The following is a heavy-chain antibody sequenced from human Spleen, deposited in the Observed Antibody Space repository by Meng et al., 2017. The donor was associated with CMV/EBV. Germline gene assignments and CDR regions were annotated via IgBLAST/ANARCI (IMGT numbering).Heavy chain of an antibody. Sequence: SGFTFSSHAMHWVRPAPGKGLEWVAVISYDGTNKFYVDSVKGRFTISRDDSKNTVYLQMTSLRAEDTAVYYCARDPSDGYDAGYFDYWGQGTLVTVSS. J-gene: IGHJ4*02. CDR3: ARDPSDGYDAGYFDY. CDR1: GFTFSSHA. CDR2: ISYDGTNK. V-gene: IGHV3-30*04. D-gene: IGHD5-12*01.